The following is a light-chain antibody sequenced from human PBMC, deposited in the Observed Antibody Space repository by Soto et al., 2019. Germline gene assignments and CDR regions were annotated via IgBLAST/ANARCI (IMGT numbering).Light chain of an antibody. J-gene: IGKJ2*01. Sequence: EIVLTQSPGTLSLSPGERATLSCRASQSVSSTYLAWYQQKLGQAPRLLIYDASSRATGIPDRFSGSGSGTDFTLTISRLEPEDFVVYYCQQYGTSPRTFGQGTKLEIK. CDR1: QSVSSTY. CDR3: QQYGTSPRT. CDR2: DAS. V-gene: IGKV3-20*01.